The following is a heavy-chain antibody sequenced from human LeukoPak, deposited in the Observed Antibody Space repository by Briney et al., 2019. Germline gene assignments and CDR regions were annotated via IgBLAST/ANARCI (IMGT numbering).Heavy chain of an antibody. CDR1: GGTFSSYA. CDR2: IIPIFGTA. V-gene: IGHV1-69*13. Sequence: SVKVSCKASGGTFSSYAISWVRQAPGQGLEWMGGIIPIFGTANYAQKFQGRVTITADESTSTAYMELSSLRSEDTAVYYCAREGGITMVRGVKYNWFDPWGQGTLVTVSS. CDR3: AREGGITMVRGVKYNWFDP. J-gene: IGHJ5*02. D-gene: IGHD3-10*01.